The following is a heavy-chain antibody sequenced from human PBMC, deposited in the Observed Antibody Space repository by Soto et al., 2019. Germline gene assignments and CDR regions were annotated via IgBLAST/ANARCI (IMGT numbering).Heavy chain of an antibody. CDR2: ISGSGGST. CDR3: AKDEARVLRYFDWLLCYFDY. Sequence: GGSLRLSCAASGFTFSSYAMSWVRQAPGKGLEWVSAISGSGGSTYYADSVKGRFTISRDNSKNTLYLQMNSLRAEDTAVYYCAKDEARVLRYFDWLLCYFDYWGQGTLVTVSS. D-gene: IGHD3-9*01. J-gene: IGHJ4*02. CDR1: GFTFSSYA. V-gene: IGHV3-23*01.